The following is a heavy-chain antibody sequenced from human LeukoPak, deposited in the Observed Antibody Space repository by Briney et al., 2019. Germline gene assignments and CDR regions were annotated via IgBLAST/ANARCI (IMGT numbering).Heavy chain of an antibody. CDR2: IYPGDSKT. Sequence: GESLKISCQGSGYSFISYWIAWVRQKPGKGLEWIGSIYPGDSKTKYSPSFQGQVIISADKSISTAYLQWPSLKASDTAIYFCARFPTNYRFLGRFDPWARGTLVTVSS. CDR3: ARFPTNYRFLGRFDP. V-gene: IGHV5-51*06. CDR1: GYSFISYW. D-gene: IGHD1-7*01. J-gene: IGHJ5*02.